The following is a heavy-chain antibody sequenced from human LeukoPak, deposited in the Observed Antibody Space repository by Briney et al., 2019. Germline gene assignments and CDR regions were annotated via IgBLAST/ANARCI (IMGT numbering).Heavy chain of an antibody. Sequence: GGSLRLSCEASGFTFGGSAMSWVRQAPGKGLEWVSTIGGGSENTYYADSAKGRFTNSRDNSKNTVYLQMNSLRAEDTAVYYCAKVLSGSQDYWGQGTLVTVFS. V-gene: IGHV3-23*01. CDR1: GFTFGGSA. CDR3: AKVLSGSQDY. J-gene: IGHJ4*02. D-gene: IGHD1-26*01. CDR2: IGGGSENT.